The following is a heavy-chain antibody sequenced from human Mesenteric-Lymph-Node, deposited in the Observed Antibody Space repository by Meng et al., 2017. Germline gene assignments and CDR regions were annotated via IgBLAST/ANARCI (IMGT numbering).Heavy chain of an antibody. CDR3: ARGAIGYLIDY. Sequence: SGPVVVAPPQTTPLTSTVSGASISSSNWVSWVCQPQGRGLEWIGEIYHSGRTNYNPSLKSRVTISVDKSKNQFSLKLSSVTAADTAVXYCARGAIGYLIDYWGQGTLVTVSS. V-gene: IGHV4-4*03. D-gene: IGHD5-12*01. J-gene: IGHJ4*02. CDR1: GASISSSNW. CDR2: IYHSGRT.